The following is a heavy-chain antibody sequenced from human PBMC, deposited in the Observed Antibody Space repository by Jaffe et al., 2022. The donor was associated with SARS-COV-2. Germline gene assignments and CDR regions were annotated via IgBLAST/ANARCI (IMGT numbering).Heavy chain of an antibody. J-gene: IGHJ6*02. CDR2: IKQDGSEK. D-gene: IGHD6-13*01. CDR3: ARDRYSRRPGYYYYYGMDV. CDR1: GFTFSSYW. V-gene: IGHV3-7*01. Sequence: EVQLVESGGGLVQPGGSLRLSCAASGFTFSSYWMSWVRQAPGKGLEWVANIKQDGSEKYYVDSVKGRFTISRDNAKNSLYLQMNSLRAEDTAVYYCARDRYSRRPGYYYYYGMDVWGQGTTVTVSS.